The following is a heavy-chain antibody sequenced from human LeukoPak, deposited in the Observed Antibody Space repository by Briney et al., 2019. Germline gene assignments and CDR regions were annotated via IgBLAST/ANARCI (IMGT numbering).Heavy chain of an antibody. CDR1: GFTFSSYA. Sequence: PGGSLRLSCAASGFTFSSYAMSWVRQAPGKGLEWVPAISGSGGSTYYADSVKGRFTISRDNSKNTLYLQMNSLGAEDTAVYYCAKHGPNYDFWSGLDYWGQGTLVTVSS. V-gene: IGHV3-23*01. D-gene: IGHD3-3*01. J-gene: IGHJ4*02. CDR3: AKHGPNYDFWSGLDY. CDR2: ISGSGGST.